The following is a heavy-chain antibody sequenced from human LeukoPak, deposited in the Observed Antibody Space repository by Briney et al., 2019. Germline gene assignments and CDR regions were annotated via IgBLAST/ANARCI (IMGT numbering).Heavy chain of an antibody. CDR2: ISSSSSTI. Sequence: GGSLRLSCAASGFTFSSYSMNWVRQAPGKGLEWVSYISSSSSTIYYADSVKGRFTISRDNAKNSLYLQMNSLRVEDTAVYYCARDSLWFGELYPDYWGQGTLVTVSS. D-gene: IGHD3-10*01. CDR1: GFTFSSYS. J-gene: IGHJ4*02. CDR3: ARDSLWFGELYPDY. V-gene: IGHV3-48*04.